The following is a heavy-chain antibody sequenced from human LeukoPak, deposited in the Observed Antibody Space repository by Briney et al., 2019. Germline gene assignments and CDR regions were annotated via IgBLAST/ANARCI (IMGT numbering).Heavy chain of an antibody. CDR2: INWNGGST. Sequence: GVSLRLSCAASGFTFSSYDMHWVRQAPGKGLEWVSGINWNGGSTGYADSVKGRFTISRDNAKNSLYLQMNSLRAEDTALYYCARGMTTESSGNSISYYFDYWGQGTLVTVSS. D-gene: IGHD4-23*01. V-gene: IGHV3-20*04. J-gene: IGHJ4*02. CDR1: GFTFSSYD. CDR3: ARGMTTESSGNSISYYFDY.